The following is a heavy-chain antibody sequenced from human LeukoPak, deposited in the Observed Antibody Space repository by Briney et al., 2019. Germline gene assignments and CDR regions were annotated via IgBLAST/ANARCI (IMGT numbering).Heavy chain of an antibody. CDR3: ARGGSYLSAFDI. CDR2: ISYDGSNK. Sequence: GRSLRLSCAASGFTFSSYAMHWVRQAPGKGLEWVAVISYDGSNKYYADSVKGRFTISRDNSKNTLYLQMNSLRAEDTAVYYCARGGSYLSAFDIWGQGTMVTVSS. V-gene: IGHV3-30*04. D-gene: IGHD1-26*01. J-gene: IGHJ3*02. CDR1: GFTFSSYA.